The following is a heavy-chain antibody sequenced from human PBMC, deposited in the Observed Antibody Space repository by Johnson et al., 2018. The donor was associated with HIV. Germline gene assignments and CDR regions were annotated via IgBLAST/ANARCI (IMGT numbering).Heavy chain of an antibody. V-gene: IGHV3-53*01. Sequence: VQLVESGGGLIQPGGSLRLSCAASGFTVSHNYMSWVRQAPGAGLEWVSVIYSGGSTYYADPVKGRFTISRDNSKNTLYLQMNSRRAEDTAVYYCAREGGIVLSPGSFDIWGQGTMVTVSS. CDR2: IYSGGST. CDR1: GFTVSHNY. D-gene: IGHD2-8*01. CDR3: AREGGIVLSPGSFDI. J-gene: IGHJ3*02.